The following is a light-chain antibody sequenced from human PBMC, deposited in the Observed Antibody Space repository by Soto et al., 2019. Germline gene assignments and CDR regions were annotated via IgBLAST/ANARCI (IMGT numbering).Light chain of an antibody. Sequence: EIVLTQSPGTLSLSPGERATLSCRASQSVSNTYLTWYQQKPGQAPRLLIYDASTRATGIPDRFSGSGSGADFTLTINRLEPEDFATYYCQQSYSTPRTFGQGTKLEIK. V-gene: IGKV3-20*01. CDR3: QQSYSTPRT. J-gene: IGKJ2*01. CDR2: DAS. CDR1: QSVSNTY.